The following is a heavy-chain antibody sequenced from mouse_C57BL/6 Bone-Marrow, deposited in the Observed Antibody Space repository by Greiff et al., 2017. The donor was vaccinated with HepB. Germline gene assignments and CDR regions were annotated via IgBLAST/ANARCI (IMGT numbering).Heavy chain of an antibody. CDR3: ARKLRWPS. Sequence: QVQLQQPGAELVKPGASVKLSCKASGYTFTSYWMHWVNQRPGQGLEWIGMIHPNSGSTNYNEKFKGKATLTVDKSASTAYMQLRSLTSEDSAVYYCARKLRWPSWGQGTTLTVSS. CDR1: GYTFTSYW. CDR2: IHPNSGST. J-gene: IGHJ2*01. V-gene: IGHV1-64*01. D-gene: IGHD1-1*01.